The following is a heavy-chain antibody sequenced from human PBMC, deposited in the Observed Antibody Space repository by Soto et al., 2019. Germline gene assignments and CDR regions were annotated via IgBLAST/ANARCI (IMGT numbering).Heavy chain of an antibody. D-gene: IGHD3-10*01. Sequence: PSETLSLTCAVYGGSFSAYYWSWIRQPPGKGLEWIGEINHSGGTSYNPSLKSRVTISVDTSKSQFSLKLTSVTAADRAVYYCARDPRETFQYDSGSFMNSWGQGTLVTVSS. V-gene: IGHV4-34*01. CDR2: INHSGGT. J-gene: IGHJ5*01. CDR3: ARDPRETFQYDSGSFMNS. CDR1: GGSFSAYY.